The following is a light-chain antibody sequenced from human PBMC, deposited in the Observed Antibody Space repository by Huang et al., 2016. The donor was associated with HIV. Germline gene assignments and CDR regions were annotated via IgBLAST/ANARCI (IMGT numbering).Light chain of an antibody. CDR2: WAS. CDR1: PSVLHSANSKKY. CDR3: HQYYSTPQT. Sequence: DIVMTQSPDSMTVSLGERATINCKSSPSVLHSANSKKYLGWYQRKPGQPPKLLIYWASTRESGVPDRFSGSGSGTDFTLTISSLQAEDVAVYFCHQYYSTPQTFGQGTKVEIK. V-gene: IGKV4-1*01. J-gene: IGKJ1*01.